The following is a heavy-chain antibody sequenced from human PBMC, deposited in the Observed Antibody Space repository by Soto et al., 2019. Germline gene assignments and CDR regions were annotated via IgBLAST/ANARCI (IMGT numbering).Heavy chain of an antibody. J-gene: IGHJ6*02. CDR3: AREGPTMGYNWNSDYYYYGMDV. V-gene: IGHV4-30-4*01. D-gene: IGHD1-7*01. Sequence: SETLSLTCTVSGGSISSGDYYWSWIRQPPGKGLEWIGYIYYSGSTYYNPSLKSRVTISVDTSKNQFSLKLSSVTAADTAVYYCAREGPTMGYNWNSDYYYYGMDVWGQGTTVTVSS. CDR2: IYYSGST. CDR1: GGSISSGDYY.